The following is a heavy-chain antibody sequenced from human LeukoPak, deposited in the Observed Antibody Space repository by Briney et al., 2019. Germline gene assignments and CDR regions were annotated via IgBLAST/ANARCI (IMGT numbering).Heavy chain of an antibody. CDR1: GGSISSSSYY. CDR2: TYYSGST. D-gene: IGHD5-24*01. CDR3: ARGSYNKPYYYYYMDV. Sequence: SETLSLTCTVSGGSISSSSYYWGWIRQPPGKGLECIGSTYYSGSTYYNPSLKSRVTMSVDTSKNQFSLKLSSVTAADTAVYYCARGSYNKPYYYYYMDVWGKGTTVTISS. V-gene: IGHV4-39*07. J-gene: IGHJ6*03.